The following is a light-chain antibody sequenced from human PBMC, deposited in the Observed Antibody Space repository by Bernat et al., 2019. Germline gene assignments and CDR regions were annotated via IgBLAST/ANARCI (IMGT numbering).Light chain of an antibody. J-gene: IGKJ2*03. Sequence: ITYRASQSISSWLACFQQKPGRAPNLLIYQSSRLQGGVPSRLSGTVYGTDFTLTIISLQSEDFATYYCQQYSSGTYSFGQGTKVEI. CDR1: QSISSW. CDR3: QQYSSGTYS. CDR2: QSS. V-gene: IGKV1-12*01.